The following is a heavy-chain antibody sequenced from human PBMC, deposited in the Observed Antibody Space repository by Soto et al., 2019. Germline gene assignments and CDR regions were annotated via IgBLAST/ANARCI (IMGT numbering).Heavy chain of an antibody. D-gene: IGHD2-15*01. J-gene: IGHJ5*02. CDR1: VGSFSGYY. CDR3: ARAYCSGGSCWAWSNWFDP. CDR2: INHSGST. V-gene: IGHV4-34*01. Sequence: PSETLSLTCAVYVGSFSGYYWSWIRQPPGKGLEWIGEINHSGSTNYNPSLKSRITINPDTSKNQFSLQLNSVTPEDTAVYYCARAYCSGGSCWAWSNWFDPWGQGTLVTVSS.